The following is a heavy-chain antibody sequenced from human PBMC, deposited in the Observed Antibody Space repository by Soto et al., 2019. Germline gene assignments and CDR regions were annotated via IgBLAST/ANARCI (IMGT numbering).Heavy chain of an antibody. D-gene: IGHD2-15*01. J-gene: IGHJ5*02. CDR1: GYTFTSYG. V-gene: IGHV1-18*01. Sequence: ASVKVSCKASGYTFTSYGISGVRQAPGQGLEWMGWISAYNGNTNYAQKLQGRVTMTTDTSTSTAYMELRSLRSDDTAVYYCARDPLVGNWFDPWGQGTLVTVSS. CDR2: ISAYNGNT. CDR3: ARDPLVGNWFDP.